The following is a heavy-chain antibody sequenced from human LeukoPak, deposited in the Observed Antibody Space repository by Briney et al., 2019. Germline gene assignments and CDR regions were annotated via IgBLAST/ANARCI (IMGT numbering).Heavy chain of an antibody. D-gene: IGHD6-19*01. Sequence: SVKVSCKASGGTFSSYAISWVRQAPGQGLEWMGGIIPIFGTANYAQKFQGRVTITADESTSTAYMELSSLRSEDTAVYYCARGRRGIAVAGSYWGQGTLVTVSS. CDR2: IIPIFGTA. J-gene: IGHJ4*02. CDR3: ARGRRGIAVAGSY. CDR1: GGTFSSYA. V-gene: IGHV1-69*01.